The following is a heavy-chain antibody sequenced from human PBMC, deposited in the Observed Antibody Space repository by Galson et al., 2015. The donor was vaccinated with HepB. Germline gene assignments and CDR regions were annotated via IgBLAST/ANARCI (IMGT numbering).Heavy chain of an antibody. CDR2: IYPGDSDT. CDR3: ARGLGYDTYYYYAMDV. V-gene: IGHV5-51*01. CDR1: GYSFTTYW. J-gene: IGHJ6*02. D-gene: IGHD3-9*01. Sequence: QSGAEVTKPGESLKISCKGSGYSFTTYWIAWVRQMPGKGLEWMGIIYPGDSDTRYSPSFQGQVTISADKSISTAHLQWSSLKASDTAMYYCARGLGYDTYYYYAMDVWGQGTTVTVSS.